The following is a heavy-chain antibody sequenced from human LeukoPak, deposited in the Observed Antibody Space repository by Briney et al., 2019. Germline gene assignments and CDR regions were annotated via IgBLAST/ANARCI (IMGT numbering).Heavy chain of an antibody. CDR2: IYYSGST. CDR1: GGSISSYY. Sequence: SKTLSLTCTVSGGSISSYYWSWIRQPPGKGLEWVGYIYYSGSTNYNPSLKSRVTISVDTSNNQFSLKLRSVTAADTAVYYCARANSSSWWYDGNWFDPWGQGTLVTVSS. D-gene: IGHD6-13*01. V-gene: IGHV4-59*01. J-gene: IGHJ5*02. CDR3: ARANSSSWWYDGNWFDP.